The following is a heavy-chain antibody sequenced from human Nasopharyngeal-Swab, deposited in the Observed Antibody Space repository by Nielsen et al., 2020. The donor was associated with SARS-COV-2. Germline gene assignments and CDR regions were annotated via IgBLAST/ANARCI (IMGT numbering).Heavy chain of an antibody. CDR2: IYYSGST. CDR3: AVYDSSGYYYLDDAFDI. D-gene: IGHD3-22*01. Sequence: SETLSLTCTVSGGSISSYYWGWIRQPPGKGLEWIGSIYYSGSTYYNPSLKSRVTISVDTSKNQFSLKLSSVTAADTAVYYCAVYDSSGYYYLDDAFDIWGQGTMVTVSS. CDR1: GGSISSYY. V-gene: IGHV4-39*01. J-gene: IGHJ3*02.